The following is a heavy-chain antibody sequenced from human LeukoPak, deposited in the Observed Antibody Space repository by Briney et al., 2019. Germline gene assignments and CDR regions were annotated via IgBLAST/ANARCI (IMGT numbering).Heavy chain of an antibody. Sequence: GGSLRLSCAASGFTFSDFWMYWVRHAPGKGLVWISNINEHGTTAYADSAKGRFTISRDNAKNILCLQMNSLRAEDTAVYYCARVRGGNWGQGTLVTVSS. D-gene: IGHD3-16*01. CDR3: ARVRGGN. V-gene: IGHV3-74*01. J-gene: IGHJ4*02. CDR2: INEHGTT. CDR1: GFTFSDFW.